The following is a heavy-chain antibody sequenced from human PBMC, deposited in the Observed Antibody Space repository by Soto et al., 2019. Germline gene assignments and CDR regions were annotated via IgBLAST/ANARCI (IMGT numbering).Heavy chain of an antibody. D-gene: IGHD6-13*01. CDR2: IYYSGST. Sequence: KPSETLSLTCTVSGGSISSSSYYWGWIRQPPGKGLEWIGSIYYSGSTYYNPSLKSRVTISVDTSKNQFSLKLSSVTAADTAVYYCAGVAAAGTHFVDYWGQGTLVTVSS. CDR3: AGVAAAGTHFVDY. V-gene: IGHV4-39*01. CDR1: GGSISSSSYY. J-gene: IGHJ4*02.